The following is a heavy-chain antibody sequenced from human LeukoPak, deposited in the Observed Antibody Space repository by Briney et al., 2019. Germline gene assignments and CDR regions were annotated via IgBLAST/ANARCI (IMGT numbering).Heavy chain of an antibody. D-gene: IGHD3-10*01. V-gene: IGHV3-23*01. CDR1: GFTFNRYW. CDR2: IGGSGGST. CDR3: AKYRGFGDSYDS. J-gene: IGHJ4*02. Sequence: GGSLRLSCAASGFTFNRYWMHWVRQVPGKGLEWVSSIGGSGGSTYYADSVKGRSTISRDTSKNTLYLQMNSLRAEDTAVYYCAKYRGFGDSYDSWGQGTLVTVSS.